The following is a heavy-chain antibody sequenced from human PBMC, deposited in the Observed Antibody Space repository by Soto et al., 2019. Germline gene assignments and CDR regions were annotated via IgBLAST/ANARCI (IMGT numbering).Heavy chain of an antibody. CDR2: ISAYNGNT. V-gene: IGHV1-18*04. D-gene: IGHD3-3*01. CDR3: ARGGFLEWLFYQINYYGMDV. CDR1: GYTFTSYG. J-gene: IGHJ6*02. Sequence: SVKVSCKASGYTFTSYGISWVRQAPGQGLEWMGWISAYNGNTNYAQKLQGRVTMTTDTSTSTAYMELRTLRSDDTAVYSCARGGFLEWLFYQINYYGMDVWRQGTTVTVSS.